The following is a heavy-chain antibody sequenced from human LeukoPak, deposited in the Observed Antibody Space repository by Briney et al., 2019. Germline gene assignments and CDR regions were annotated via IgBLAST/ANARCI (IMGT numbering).Heavy chain of an antibody. CDR3: ARHGGYSSPYLH. D-gene: IGHD6-13*01. V-gene: IGHV4-59*08. Sequence: SETLSLTCTVSGVSISNYYWSWIRQPPGKGLECMGYIYYSGTTNYNPSLESRVTISVDTSKNQFSLKLSSVTAADTAVYYCARHGGYSSPYLHWGQGTLVTVSS. CDR2: IYYSGTT. CDR1: GVSISNYY. J-gene: IGHJ1*01.